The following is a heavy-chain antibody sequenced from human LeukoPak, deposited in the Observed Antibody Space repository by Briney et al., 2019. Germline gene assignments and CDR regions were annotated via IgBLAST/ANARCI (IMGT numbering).Heavy chain of an antibody. CDR3: ARHINSGFDY. D-gene: IGHD6-19*01. CDR2: IYYSGST. J-gene: IGHJ4*02. V-gene: IGHV4-59*08. CDR1: GGSISGSF. Sequence: SETLSLTCTVSGGSISGSFWSWIRQPPGKGLEWIGYIYYSGSTNYHPSLKSRLTISVDTSKNQLYLQLSSVTAADSAVYYCARHINSGFDYWGQGTLVTVSS.